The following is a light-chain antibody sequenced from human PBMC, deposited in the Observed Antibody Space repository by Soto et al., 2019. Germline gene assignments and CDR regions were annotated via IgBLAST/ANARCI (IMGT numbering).Light chain of an antibody. CDR2: GAS. J-gene: IGKJ3*01. CDR3: QQYNSWPGVT. V-gene: IGKV3-15*01. CDR1: QSVTNG. Sequence: EIVMTQFPATVSVSPGERATLSCRASQSVTNGLAWYQQKPGQAPRLLIYGASIRATDIPARFSGSGSGTEFTLNINSLQSEDSAVYYCQQYNSWPGVTFGPGTKVDLK.